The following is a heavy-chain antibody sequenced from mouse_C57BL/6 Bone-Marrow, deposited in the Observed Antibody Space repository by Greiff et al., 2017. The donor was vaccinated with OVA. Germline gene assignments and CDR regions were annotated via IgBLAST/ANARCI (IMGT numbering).Heavy chain of an antibody. D-gene: IGHD1-1*01. J-gene: IGHJ3*01. CDR1: GFTFSSYA. V-gene: IGHV5-4*01. CDR3: ARDLYYYGSSYFAY. CDR2: ISDGGSYT. Sequence: EVKLVESGGGLVKPGGSLKLSCAASGFTFSSYAMSWVRQTPEKRLEWVATISDGGSYTYYPDNVKGRFTISRDNAKNNLYLQMSHLKSEDTAMDYCARDLYYYGSSYFAYWGQGTLVTVSA.